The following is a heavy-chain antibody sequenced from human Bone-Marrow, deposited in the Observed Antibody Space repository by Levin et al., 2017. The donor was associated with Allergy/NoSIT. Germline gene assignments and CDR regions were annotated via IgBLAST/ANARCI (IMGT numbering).Heavy chain of an antibody. CDR3: VRRSVYSNSSD. V-gene: IGHV3-73*01. CDR2: IRSKSNNYAT. Sequence: PGGSLRLSCAVSGFIFSDSALHWVRQAPGKGLEWVGRIRSKSNNYATVYGASVKGRFMISRHDAQNTAFLQMTRLRSEDTAIYYCVRRSVYSNSSDWGQGTLVTVSS. D-gene: IGHD4-11*01. J-gene: IGHJ4*02. CDR1: GFIFSDSA.